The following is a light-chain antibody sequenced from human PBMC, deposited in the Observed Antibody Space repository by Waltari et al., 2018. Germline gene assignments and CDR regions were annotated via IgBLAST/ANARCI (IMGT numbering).Light chain of an antibody. Sequence: QSALTQPAPVSGPPRQSITIPCTRTSREVGGDTYITWYQQHPGKAPKVMIYDVNNRPSGVSNRFSGSKSGNTASLTISGLQAEDEADYYCGSYTSSTTPYVFGTGTKVTVL. CDR2: DVN. CDR3: GSYTSSTTPYV. V-gene: IGLV2-14*01. J-gene: IGLJ1*01. CDR1: SREVGGDTY.